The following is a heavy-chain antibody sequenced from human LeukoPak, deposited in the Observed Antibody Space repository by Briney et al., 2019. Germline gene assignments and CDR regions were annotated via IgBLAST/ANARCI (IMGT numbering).Heavy chain of an antibody. J-gene: IGHJ4*02. D-gene: IGHD2-15*01. CDR2: INGGGGNT. V-gene: IGHV3-23*01. CDR1: GFMFNSYV. CDR3: AKSVVVITFRFDD. Sequence: PGGSLRLSCAASGFMFNSYVMSWVRQAPGKGLEWVSAINGGGGNTYYADSVKGRFTISRDNSKNMVYLQMNSLRADDTAVYYCAKSVVVITFRFDDCGQGALVTVSS.